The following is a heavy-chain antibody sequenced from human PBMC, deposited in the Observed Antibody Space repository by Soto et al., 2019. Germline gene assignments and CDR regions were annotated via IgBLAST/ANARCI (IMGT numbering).Heavy chain of an antibody. D-gene: IGHD2-2*02. CDR3: AGSSTYCSSTSCYTGWFDP. J-gene: IGHJ5*02. Sequence: QVQLQQWGAGLLKPSETLSLTSAVYGGSFSGDYWSWIRQAPGKGLEWIGEINHSGVTNYNPSLKSRVTISVDTSKNQFSLKLSSVTAADTAVYYCAGSSTYCSSTSCYTGWFDPWGQGTLVTVSS. CDR1: GGSFSGDY. CDR2: INHSGVT. V-gene: IGHV4-34*01.